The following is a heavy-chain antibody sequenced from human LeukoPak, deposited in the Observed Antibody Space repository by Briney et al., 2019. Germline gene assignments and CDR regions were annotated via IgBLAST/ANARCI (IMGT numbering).Heavy chain of an antibody. V-gene: IGHV1-46*01. J-gene: IGHJ4*02. CDR1: GYTFTSNY. CDR2: IYPRDGST. Sequence: ASVKVSCKASGYTFTSNYIHWVRQAPGQGLEWMGMIYPRDGSTSYAQKFQGRVTVTRDTSTSTVRMELSGLRSEDTAVYYRARDQEGFDYWGQGTLVTVSS. CDR3: ARDQEGFDY.